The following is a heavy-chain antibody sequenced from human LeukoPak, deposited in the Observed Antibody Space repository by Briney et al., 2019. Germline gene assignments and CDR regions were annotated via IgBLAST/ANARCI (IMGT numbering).Heavy chain of an antibody. Sequence: PETLSLTCAVSGGSISSNNWWNWVRQPPGKGLEWIGEIYHSGRTDYNPPLKSRVTISVDKSRNQFSLKLSSVTAADTAVYYCARDHLKDYGGNFRAFDIWGQGTMVTVSS. J-gene: IGHJ3*02. V-gene: IGHV4-4*03. CDR2: IYHSGRT. D-gene: IGHD4-23*01. CDR3: ARDHLKDYGGNFRAFDI. CDR1: GGSISSNNW.